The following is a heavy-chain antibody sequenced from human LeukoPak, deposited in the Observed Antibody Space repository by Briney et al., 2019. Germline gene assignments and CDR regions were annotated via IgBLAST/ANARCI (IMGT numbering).Heavy chain of an antibody. Sequence: GASVKVSCKASGGTFSSYAISWVRQAPGQGLEWMGGIIPIFGTANYAQKFQGRVTITADESTSTAYRELSSLRSEDTAVYYCARDRRHHADRWFDPWGQGTLVTVSS. CDR1: GGTFSSYA. CDR2: IIPIFGTA. CDR3: ARDRRHHADRWFDP. J-gene: IGHJ5*02. V-gene: IGHV1-69*01. D-gene: IGHD2-2*01.